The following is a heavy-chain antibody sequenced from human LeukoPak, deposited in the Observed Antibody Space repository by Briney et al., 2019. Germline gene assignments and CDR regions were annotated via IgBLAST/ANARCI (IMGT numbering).Heavy chain of an antibody. CDR3: VRSRHLGY. Sequence: SGGSLRLSCTDSGLTFSGYWMNWVRQAPGKGLEWVANINQNGGEKYYVDSVKGRFTISRDNGKNSLYLQMNSLRAEDTAVYYCVRSRHLGYWGQGTLVTVSS. CDR1: GLTFSGYW. J-gene: IGHJ4*02. CDR2: INQNGGEK. V-gene: IGHV3-7*01.